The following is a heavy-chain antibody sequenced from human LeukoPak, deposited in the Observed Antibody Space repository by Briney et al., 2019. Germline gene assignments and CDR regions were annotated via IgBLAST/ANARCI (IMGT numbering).Heavy chain of an antibody. Sequence: ASVKVSCKASGGTFSKYSINWVRQAPGQGLEWMGGIIPIFGTANYVQKFQGRVTITADESTRTAYMELSRLRSEDTAVYYCAKWVYGGYYFDYWGQGTLVTVSS. CDR2: IIPIFGTA. D-gene: IGHD4-23*01. CDR1: GGTFSKYS. CDR3: AKWVYGGYYFDY. V-gene: IGHV1-69*13. J-gene: IGHJ4*02.